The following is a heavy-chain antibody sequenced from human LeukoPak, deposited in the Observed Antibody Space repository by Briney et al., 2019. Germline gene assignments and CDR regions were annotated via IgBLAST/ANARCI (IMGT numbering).Heavy chain of an antibody. D-gene: IGHD5-18*01. J-gene: IGHJ6*03. Sequence: ASVKVSCKVSGYTLTELSMHWVRQAPGKGLEWMGGFDPEDGETIYAQKFQGRVTMTEDTSTDTAYMELSSLRSEDTAVYYCARDQRIQLWLRYYYYYMDVWGKGTTVTVSS. V-gene: IGHV1-24*01. CDR3: ARDQRIQLWLRYYYYYMDV. CDR1: GYTLTELS. CDR2: FDPEDGET.